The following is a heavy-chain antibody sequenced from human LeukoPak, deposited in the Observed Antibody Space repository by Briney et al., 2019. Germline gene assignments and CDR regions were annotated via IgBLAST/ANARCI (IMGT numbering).Heavy chain of an antibody. CDR3: ARDRRYGDYPPSYRMDV. J-gene: IGHJ6*02. CDR1: GYTFTGHY. D-gene: IGHD4-17*01. Sequence: ASVKVSFKASGYTFTGHYMHWVRQAPGQGLEWMGWINPKSGGTKYPQKFQGRVTLTRDTSISTAYMDLSRLRSDDTAVYYCARDRRYGDYPPSYRMDVWGQGTTVTVSS. V-gene: IGHV1-2*02. CDR2: INPKSGGT.